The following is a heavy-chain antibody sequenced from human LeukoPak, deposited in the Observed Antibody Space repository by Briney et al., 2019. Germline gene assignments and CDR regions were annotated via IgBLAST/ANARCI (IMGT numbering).Heavy chain of an antibody. CDR3: ARDRLEWFGEDY. V-gene: IGHV3-30-3*01. CDR1: GFTFSSYA. J-gene: IGHJ4*02. D-gene: IGHD3-10*01. CDR2: ISYDGSNK. Sequence: GGSLRLSCAASGFTFSSYAMHWVRQAPGKGLEWVAVISYDGSNKYYADSVKGRFTISRDNSKNTLYLQMNSLRAEDTAVYYCARDRLEWFGEDYWGQGTLVTVSS.